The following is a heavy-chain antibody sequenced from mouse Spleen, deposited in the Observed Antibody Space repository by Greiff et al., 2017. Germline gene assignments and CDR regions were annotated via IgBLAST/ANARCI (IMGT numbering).Heavy chain of an antibody. V-gene: IGHV2-9*01. CDR2: IWGGGST. CDR3: AKHRDWDDAMDY. J-gene: IGHJ4*01. D-gene: IGHD4-1*01. CDR1: GLSLTSYG. Sequence: QVQLQQSGPGLVAPSQSLSITCTVSGLSLTSYGVDWVRQPPGKGLEWLGVIWGGGSTNYNSALMSRLSISKDNSKSQVFLKMNSLQTDDTAMYYCAKHRDWDDAMDYWGQGTSVTVSS.